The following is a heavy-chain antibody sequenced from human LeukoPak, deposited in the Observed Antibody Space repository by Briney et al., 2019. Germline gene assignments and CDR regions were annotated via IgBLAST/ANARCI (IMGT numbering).Heavy chain of an antibody. CDR2: FDREDGET. Sequence: ASMKVSCKVSEYTLTEFSMHWVRQAPGKGLEWLGGFDREDGETIYEQKFQGRITMTEDTSSDTAYMELTSLRSEDTAVYYCTTSGLFGNDRDAFDIWGQGTLVTVSS. CDR3: TTSGLFGNDRDAFDI. D-gene: IGHD1-1*01. CDR1: EYTLTEFS. V-gene: IGHV1-24*01. J-gene: IGHJ3*02.